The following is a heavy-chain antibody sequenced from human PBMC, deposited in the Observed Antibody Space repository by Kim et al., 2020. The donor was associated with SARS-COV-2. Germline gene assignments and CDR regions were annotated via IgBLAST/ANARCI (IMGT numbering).Heavy chain of an antibody. Sequence: AHSVKGRFTTSRENAKKTLYLQRNSLRAEDTAVYYCARLYGASGKNAFDIWGQGTMVTVSS. V-gene: IGHV3-74*01. J-gene: IGHJ3*02. D-gene: IGHD4-17*01. CDR3: ARLYGASGKNAFDI.